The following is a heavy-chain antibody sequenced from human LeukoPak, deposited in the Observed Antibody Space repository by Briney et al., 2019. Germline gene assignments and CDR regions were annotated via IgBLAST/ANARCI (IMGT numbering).Heavy chain of an antibody. Sequence: SETLSLTCTVSGGSISSSSYYWGWIRQPPGKGLEWIGSIYYSGSTYYNPSLKGRVTMSVDTSKNQFSLKLSSVTAADTAVYYCARDKRVAVAGTYIYYYYMDVWGNGTTVTISS. CDR3: ARDKRVAVAGTYIYYYYMDV. D-gene: IGHD6-19*01. V-gene: IGHV4-39*07. J-gene: IGHJ6*03. CDR1: GGSISSSSYY. CDR2: IYYSGST.